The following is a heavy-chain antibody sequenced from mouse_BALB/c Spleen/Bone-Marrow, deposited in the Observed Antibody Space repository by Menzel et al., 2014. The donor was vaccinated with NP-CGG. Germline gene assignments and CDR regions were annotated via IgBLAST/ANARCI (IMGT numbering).Heavy chain of an antibody. J-gene: IGHJ4*01. CDR1: GFTFSYYT. CDR2: ISNGGSTT. D-gene: IGHD2-2*01. Sequence: EVKLQESGGGLVQPGGSLKLSCAASGFTFSYYTMSWVRQTPEKRLEWVAYISNGGSTTYHPDTVKGRFTISRDNAKNTLYLQMSSLKSEDTAMYYCERDGYDVGDTLDYWGQGTSVTVSS. V-gene: IGHV5-12-2*01. CDR3: ERDGYDVGDTLDY.